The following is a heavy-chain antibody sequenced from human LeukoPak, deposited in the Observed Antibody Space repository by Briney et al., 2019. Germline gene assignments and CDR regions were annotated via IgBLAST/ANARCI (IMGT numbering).Heavy chain of an antibody. J-gene: IGHJ5*02. V-gene: IGHV4-39*07. CDR2: IYYSGST. CDR1: GGSISSSSYY. CDR3: ARGLGYCSSPSCLNWFDP. Sequence: SETLSLTCTVSGGSISSSSYYWGWIRQPPGKGLEWIGSIYYSGSTYYNPSLKSRVTISIDTSKNQFSLKLSSVTAADTAVYYCARGLGYCSSPSCLNWFDPWGQGTLVTVSS. D-gene: IGHD2-2*01.